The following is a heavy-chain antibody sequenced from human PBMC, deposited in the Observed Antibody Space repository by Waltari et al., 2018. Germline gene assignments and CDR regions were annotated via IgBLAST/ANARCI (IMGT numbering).Heavy chain of an antibody. CDR1: GFTFSSYG. CDR3: AKDVVADYYYYYMDV. Sequence: QVQLVESGGGVVQPGRSLRLSCAASGFTFSSYGMHWVRPAPGKGLEWVAVISYDGSNKYDADSVKGRFTISRDKSKNTLYLQMNSLRAEDTAVYYCAKDVVADYYYYYMDVWGKGTTVTVSS. V-gene: IGHV3-30*18. CDR2: ISYDGSNK. D-gene: IGHD2-15*01. J-gene: IGHJ6*03.